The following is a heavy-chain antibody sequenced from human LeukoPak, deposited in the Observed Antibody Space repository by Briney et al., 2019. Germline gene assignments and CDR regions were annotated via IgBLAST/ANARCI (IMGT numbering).Heavy chain of an antibody. CDR3: ARGRWYQLLFRYYYMDV. V-gene: IGHV1-8*03. Sequence: ASVKVSCKASGYTFTSYDINWVRQATGQGLEWMGWMNPNSGNTGYAQKFQGRVTITRNTSISTAYMELSSLRSEDTAVYYCARGRWYQLLFRYYYMDVWSKGTTVTVSS. CDR2: MNPNSGNT. J-gene: IGHJ6*03. D-gene: IGHD2-2*01. CDR1: GYTFTSYD.